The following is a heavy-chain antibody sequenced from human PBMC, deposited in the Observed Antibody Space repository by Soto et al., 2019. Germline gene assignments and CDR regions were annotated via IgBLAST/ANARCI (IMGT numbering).Heavy chain of an antibody. CDR1: GYTFTVYY. Sequence: QVQLVQSGAEVKKPGASVKVSCKASGYTFTVYYMHWVRQAPGQGLEWMGWINPNSGGTNYAQKFQGWVTMTRDTSISTAYMELSRLRSDDTDVYYCATSLSPDIVATSAGIGAFDIWVQGTMVTVAS. D-gene: IGHD5-12*01. CDR3: ATSLSPDIVATSAGIGAFDI. J-gene: IGHJ3*02. CDR2: INPNSGGT. V-gene: IGHV1-2*04.